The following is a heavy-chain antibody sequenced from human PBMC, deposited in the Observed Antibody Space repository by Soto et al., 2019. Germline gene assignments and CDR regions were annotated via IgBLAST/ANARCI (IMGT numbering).Heavy chain of an antibody. D-gene: IGHD2-21*02. CDR3: VRSPGDFRYGLDV. CDR1: GYSLTDYY. CDR2: INPSTGVK. J-gene: IGHJ6*02. Sequence: QVQLVQSGAEVKEPGASVKVSCKASGYSLTDYYMHWVRQAPGQGLEWLGWINPSTGVKHLAQKFQGRVTLTRDTSISTSYMELSRLRSDDTALYYCVRSPGDFRYGLDVWGQGTTVTVSS. V-gene: IGHV1-2*02.